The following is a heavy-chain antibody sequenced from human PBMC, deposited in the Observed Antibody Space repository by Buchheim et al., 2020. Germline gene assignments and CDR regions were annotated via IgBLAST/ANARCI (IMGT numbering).Heavy chain of an antibody. D-gene: IGHD2-2*01. J-gene: IGHJ4*02. CDR2: IWYDGSNK. V-gene: IGHV3-33*01. CDR1: GFSLSNSV. Sequence: QVQLVESGGGVVQPGRSLRLSCAASGFSLSNSVMHWVRQAPGKGLEWVAVIWYDGSNKYYVDSVKGRFTISRDTSKNTLYLQMNSLRAEDTAVYYCARDSCSSTSCYADSWGQGNL. CDR3: ARDSCSSTSCYADS.